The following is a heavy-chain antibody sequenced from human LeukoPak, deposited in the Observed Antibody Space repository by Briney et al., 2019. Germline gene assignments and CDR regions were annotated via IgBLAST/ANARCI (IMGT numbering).Heavy chain of an antibody. Sequence: SETLSLTCTVSGGSISSSSYYWGWIRQPPGKGLEWIGSIHYSGSTNYNPSLKSRVTISVDTSKNQFSLKLSSVTAADTAVYYCARPSNRIQLWAYFDYWGQGTLVTVSS. CDR1: GGSISSSSYY. J-gene: IGHJ4*02. V-gene: IGHV4-39*07. D-gene: IGHD5-18*01. CDR3: ARPSNRIQLWAYFDY. CDR2: IHYSGST.